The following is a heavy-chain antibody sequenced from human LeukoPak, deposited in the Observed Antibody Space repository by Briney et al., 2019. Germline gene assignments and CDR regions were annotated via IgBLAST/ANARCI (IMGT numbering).Heavy chain of an antibody. D-gene: IGHD5-24*01. J-gene: IGHJ4*02. CDR3: ARAVPRQYYFDY. CDR2: VSSGGST. Sequence: AGGSLRLSCAASGFTVSSNYMNWVRQAPGKGLEWVSVVSSGGSTYYADSVKGRFTISRDNSKNTLYLQMNSLRAEDTAVYHCARAVPRQYYFDYWGQGTLVTVSS. V-gene: IGHV3-53*01. CDR1: GFTVSSNY.